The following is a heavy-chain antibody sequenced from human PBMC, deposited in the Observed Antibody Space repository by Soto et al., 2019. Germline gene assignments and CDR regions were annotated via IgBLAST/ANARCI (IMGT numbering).Heavy chain of an antibody. CDR3: ARAPSWYNFDY. J-gene: IGHJ4*02. D-gene: IGHD6-13*01. CDR2: INAGNGNT. CDR1: GYTFTSYA. Sequence: ASXKVSCKASGYTFTSYAMHWVRQAPGQRLEWMGWINAGNGNTKYSQKFQGRVTITRDTSASTAYMELSSLRSEDTAVYYCARAPSWYNFDYWGQGTLVTVSS. V-gene: IGHV1-3*01.